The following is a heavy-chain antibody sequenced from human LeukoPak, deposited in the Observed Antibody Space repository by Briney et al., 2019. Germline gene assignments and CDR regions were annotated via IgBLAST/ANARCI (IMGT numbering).Heavy chain of an antibody. CDR3: GKTDIYFSPIDY. D-gene: IGHD3-9*01. Sequence: SETLSLTCAVSGVSISSSEWWIWVRQPPGQGLEWIGEIHRAGRTRYNPSLKSRVTISMDYSKNQFSLKLTSVTAADTAIYYCGKTDIYFSPIDYWGPGSLVTVSS. J-gene: IGHJ4*02. CDR1: GVSISSSEW. V-gene: IGHV4-4*02. CDR2: IHRAGRT.